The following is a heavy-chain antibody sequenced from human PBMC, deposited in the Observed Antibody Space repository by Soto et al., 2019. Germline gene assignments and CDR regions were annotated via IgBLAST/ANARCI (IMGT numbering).Heavy chain of an antibody. CDR3: ARAQFYSGSGRYNNLMFDP. D-gene: IGHD3-10*01. J-gene: IGHJ5*02. Sequence: PSETLSLTCTVSGGSISTYYWNWIRQPPGKGLESIGYIYYSGSANYSPSLKSRVTISVDTSKNEFSLKLSSVTAADTAVYYCARAQFYSGSGRYNNLMFDPWGQGIQVTVSS. CDR1: GGSISTYY. V-gene: IGHV4-59*12. CDR2: IYYSGSA.